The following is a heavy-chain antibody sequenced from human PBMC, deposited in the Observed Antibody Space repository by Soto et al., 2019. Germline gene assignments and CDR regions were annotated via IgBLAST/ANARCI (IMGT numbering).Heavy chain of an antibody. CDR2: IYYTGSM. J-gene: IGHJ4*02. CDR3: ASLPRLGHFDSSDFRDF. Sequence: SETLSLTCAVSGNSISSSYWWGWIRQPPGKGLEWIGYIYYTGSMYYNPSLKSRVIMSVDTSKNQFSLRLSSVTAVDTAVYYCASLPRLGHFDSSDFRDFWGQGPLVTVSS. D-gene: IGHD3-22*01. V-gene: IGHV4-28*05. CDR1: GNSISSSYW.